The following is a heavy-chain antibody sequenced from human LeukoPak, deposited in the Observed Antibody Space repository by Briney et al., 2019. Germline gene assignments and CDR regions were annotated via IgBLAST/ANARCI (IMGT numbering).Heavy chain of an antibody. Sequence: ASVKVSCKASGYTFTSYDISWVRQATGQGLEWMGWMNPKSGNTGYVQKFQGRVTMTRNTSISTAYMELSSLRSEDTAVYYCARFPVVAAHQTYYYYGMDVWGQGTTVTVSS. J-gene: IGHJ6*02. D-gene: IGHD2-15*01. CDR2: MNPKSGNT. CDR1: GYTFTSYD. V-gene: IGHV1-8*01. CDR3: ARFPVVAAHQTYYYYGMDV.